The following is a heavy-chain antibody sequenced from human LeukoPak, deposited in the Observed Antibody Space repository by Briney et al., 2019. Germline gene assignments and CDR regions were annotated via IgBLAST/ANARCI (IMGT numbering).Heavy chain of an antibody. D-gene: IGHD6-19*01. V-gene: IGHV3-23*01. J-gene: IGHJ4*02. CDR1: GFTFISYA. CDR3: AVCHWHSSGCRNDY. Sequence: PGGSLRLSCAASGFTFISYAMSWVRQAPVKGLEWVSIISGSGGSTYYADSVKGRFTISRDNYKNTLYLQMNSLRAEDTAVYYCAVCHWHSSGCRNDYWGQGTLVTVSS. CDR2: ISGSGGST.